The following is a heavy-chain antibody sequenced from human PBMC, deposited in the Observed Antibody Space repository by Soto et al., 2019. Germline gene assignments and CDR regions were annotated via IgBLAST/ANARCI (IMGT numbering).Heavy chain of an antibody. Sequence: QVQLVQSGAEVKKPGSSVKVSCKASGGTFSSYTISWVRQAPGQGLEWMGRIIPILGIANYAQKFQGRVTITADKSTSTAYMELSSLRSEDTAVSYCVTLEGLYGDYGGYWGQGTLVTVSS. CDR1: GGTFSSYT. CDR3: VTLEGLYGDYGGY. D-gene: IGHD4-17*01. J-gene: IGHJ4*02. CDR2: IIPILGIA. V-gene: IGHV1-69*02.